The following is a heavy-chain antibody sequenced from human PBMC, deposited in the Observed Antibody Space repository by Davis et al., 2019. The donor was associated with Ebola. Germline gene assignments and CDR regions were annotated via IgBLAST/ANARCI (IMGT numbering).Heavy chain of an antibody. D-gene: IGHD5-12*01. CDR1: GFTFSSYW. Sequence: GGSLRLSCAASGFTFSSYWMHWVRQAPGKGLEWVATIKKDGVQKFYVDSVKGRFIISRDNARISLYLQMNSLKNEDTAVYYCARGDIVATMGSWFDPWGQGVLVTVSS. CDR2: IKKDGVQK. V-gene: IGHV3-7*03. CDR3: ARGDIVATMGSWFDP. J-gene: IGHJ5*02.